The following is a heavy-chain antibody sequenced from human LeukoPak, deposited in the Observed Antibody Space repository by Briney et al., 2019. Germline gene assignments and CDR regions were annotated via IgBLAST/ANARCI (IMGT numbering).Heavy chain of an antibody. D-gene: IGHD3-22*01. V-gene: IGHV4-34*01. CDR3: ARRERVVITTNYYFDY. Sequence: SETLSLTCAVYGGSFSGYYWSWIRQPPGKGLEWIGEINHSGSTNYNPSLKNRVTISVDTSKNQFYLKLSSVTAADTAVYYCARRERVVITTNYYFDYWGQRTVVSVFS. J-gene: IGHJ4*02. CDR1: GGSFSGYY. CDR2: INHSGST.